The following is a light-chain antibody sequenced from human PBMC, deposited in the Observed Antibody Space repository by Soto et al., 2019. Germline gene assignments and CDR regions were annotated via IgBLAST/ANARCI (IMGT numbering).Light chain of an antibody. CDR3: SAYTRSKTLRYV. CDR2: DVS. Sequence: QSALTQPASVSGSPGQSITISCTGTSSDVGGYNYVSWYQHHPGKAPKVMIYDVSNRPPGVSNRFSGSKSGNTASLTISGLRAEDEADYYCSAYTRSKTLRYVFGTGTKLTVL. CDR1: SSDVGGYNY. J-gene: IGLJ1*01. V-gene: IGLV2-14*03.